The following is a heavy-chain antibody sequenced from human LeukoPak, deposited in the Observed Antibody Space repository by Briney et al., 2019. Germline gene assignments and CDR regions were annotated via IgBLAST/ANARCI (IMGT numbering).Heavy chain of an antibody. Sequence: SETLSLTCTVSGGSISSGDYYWSWIRQPPGKGLEWIGYIHYSGSTYYNPSLKSRVTISVDTSKNQFSLKLSSVTAADTAVYYCASEYYYDSSGYGGAFDIWGQGTMVTVSS. CDR2: IHYSGST. J-gene: IGHJ3*02. V-gene: IGHV4-30-4*01. CDR1: GGSISSGDYY. D-gene: IGHD3-22*01. CDR3: ASEYYYDSSGYGGAFDI.